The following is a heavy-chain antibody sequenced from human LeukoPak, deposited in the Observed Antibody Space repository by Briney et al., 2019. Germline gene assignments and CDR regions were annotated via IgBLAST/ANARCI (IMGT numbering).Heavy chain of an antibody. J-gene: IGHJ4*02. CDR2: IKQDGSEK. CDR1: GFTFSSYW. Sequence: PGGSLRLSCAASGFTFSSYWMIWVRQAPGKGLEWVANIKQDGSEKYYVDSVKGRFTISRDNAKKSLYLQMNSMRDEDTAVYYCARVGAPGNPYFDYWGQGTLVTVSS. CDR3: ARVGAPGNPYFDY. V-gene: IGHV3-7*01.